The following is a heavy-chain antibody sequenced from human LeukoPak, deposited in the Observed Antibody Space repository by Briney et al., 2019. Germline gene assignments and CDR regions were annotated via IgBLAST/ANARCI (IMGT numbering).Heavy chain of an antibody. Sequence: GGSLRLSCAASGLTVSSNYMSWVRQAPGKGLEWVSIIYSGGSTNYADSVKGRFTISRDNSKNTLYLQMNSLRAEDTAVYYCASGSGSYRTPYYYMDVWGKGTTVTVSS. CDR1: GLTVSSNY. CDR2: IYSGGST. D-gene: IGHD3-10*01. V-gene: IGHV3-53*01. CDR3: ASGSGSYRTPYYYMDV. J-gene: IGHJ6*03.